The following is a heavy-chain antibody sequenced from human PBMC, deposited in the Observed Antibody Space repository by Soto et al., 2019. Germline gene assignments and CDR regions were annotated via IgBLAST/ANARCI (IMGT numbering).Heavy chain of an antibody. Sequence: GGSLRLSCAASGFTFSNAWMSWVRQAPGKGLEWVGRIKSKTDGGTTDYAAPVKGRFTISRDDSKNTLYLQMNSLKTEDTAVYYCTTERDDILTGYRDYWGQGTLVTVSS. CDR3: TTERDDILTGYRDY. CDR2: IKSKTDGGTT. D-gene: IGHD3-9*01. V-gene: IGHV3-15*01. J-gene: IGHJ4*02. CDR1: GFTFSNAW.